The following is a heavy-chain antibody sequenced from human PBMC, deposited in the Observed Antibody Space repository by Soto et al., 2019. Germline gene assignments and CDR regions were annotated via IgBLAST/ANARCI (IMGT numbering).Heavy chain of an antibody. CDR2: IRGSGGST. V-gene: IGHV3-23*01. CDR3: AKDHDFWSGYLDY. Sequence: GGSLRLSCAASGFTFSSYAMSWVRQAPGKGLEWVSAIRGSGGSTYYADSVKGRFTISRDNSKNTLYLQMNSLRAEDTAVYYCAKDHDFWSGYLDYWGQGTLVTVSS. D-gene: IGHD3-3*01. CDR1: GFTFSSYA. J-gene: IGHJ4*02.